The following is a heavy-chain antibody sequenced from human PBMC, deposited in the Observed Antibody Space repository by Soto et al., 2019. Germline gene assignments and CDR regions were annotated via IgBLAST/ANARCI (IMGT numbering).Heavy chain of an antibody. V-gene: IGHV4-31*03. D-gene: IGHD2-15*01. CDR3: ARAARSSGGSCYDH. CDR2: IYYSGST. J-gene: IGHJ4*02. Sequence: SSETLSLTCTVSGGSISSGGYYWSWIRQHPGKGLEWIGYIYYSGSTYYNPSLKSRVTISVDTSKNQFSLKLSSVTAADTAVYYCARAARSSGGSCYDHWGQGTLVTVSS. CDR1: GGSISSGGYY.